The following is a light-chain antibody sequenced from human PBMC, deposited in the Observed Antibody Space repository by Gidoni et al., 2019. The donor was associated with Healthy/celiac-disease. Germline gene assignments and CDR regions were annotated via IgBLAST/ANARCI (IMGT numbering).Light chain of an antibody. Sequence: DIQRTQSPASLSASVGDRVTITCRASQSISRFLNWYQQKPGKAPKLLIYAASSLQSGVPSRFSGSGSGTDFTLTISSLQPEDFATYYCQQSYSTPPYTFGQGTKLEIK. CDR1: QSISRF. CDR3: QQSYSTPPYT. V-gene: IGKV1-39*01. J-gene: IGKJ2*01. CDR2: AAS.